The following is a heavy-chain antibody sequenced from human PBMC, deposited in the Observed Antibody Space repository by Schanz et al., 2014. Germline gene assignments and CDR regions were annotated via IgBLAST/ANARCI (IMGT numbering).Heavy chain of an antibody. CDR2: FDAHDGRA. CDR3: AKIERNED. J-gene: IGHJ4*02. CDR1: GFSLDIFA. Sequence: EVQLLESGGGLVEPGGSLRLSCATSGFSLDIFAVSWVRQAPGKGLEWVSGFDAHDGRAYYADSAKGRFTISRDNSKNTLYLQMNSLRAEDTAVYFCAKIERNEDWGQGTLVTVSS. V-gene: IGHV3-23*01. D-gene: IGHD1-1*01.